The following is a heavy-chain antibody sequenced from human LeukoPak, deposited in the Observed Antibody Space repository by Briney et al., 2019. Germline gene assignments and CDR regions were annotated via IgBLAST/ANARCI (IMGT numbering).Heavy chain of an antibody. CDR1: GGTFSSYA. Sequence: GASVKVSCKASGGTFSSYAISWVRQAPGQGLEWMGRIIPIFGTANYAQKFQGRVTITTDESTSTAYMELSSLRSEDTAVYYCARDRCSGGSCYTFYWFDPWGQGTLATVSS. CDR2: IIPIFGTA. D-gene: IGHD2-15*01. J-gene: IGHJ5*02. V-gene: IGHV1-69*05. CDR3: ARDRCSGGSCYTFYWFDP.